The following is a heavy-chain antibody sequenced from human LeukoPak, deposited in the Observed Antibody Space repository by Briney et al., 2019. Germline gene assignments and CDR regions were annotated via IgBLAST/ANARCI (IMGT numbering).Heavy chain of an antibody. D-gene: IGHD3-10*02. Sequence: GESLKISCKGSGYSFTSYWIGWVRQMPGKGLEWMGIIYPGDSDTRYMPSFRGQVTISADKSISTAYLQWNSLQASDTATYYCARHVRGSSADFWGQGTRVTVSS. CDR3: ARHVRGSSADF. CDR2: IYPGDSDT. CDR1: GYSFTSYW. V-gene: IGHV5-51*01. J-gene: IGHJ4*02.